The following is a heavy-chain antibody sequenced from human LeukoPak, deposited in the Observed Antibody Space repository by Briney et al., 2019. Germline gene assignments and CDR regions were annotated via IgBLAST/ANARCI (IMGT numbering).Heavy chain of an antibody. CDR2: ISWNSGSI. D-gene: IGHD3-16*01. Sequence: GGSLRLSCAASGFTFDDYAMHWVRQAPGKGLEWVSGISWNSGSIGYADSVKGRFTISRDNAKNSLYLQMNSLRAEDTALYYCAKDRSHDYVWGTVFDPWGQGTLVTVSS. V-gene: IGHV3-9*01. CDR1: GFTFDDYA. CDR3: AKDRSHDYVWGTVFDP. J-gene: IGHJ5*02.